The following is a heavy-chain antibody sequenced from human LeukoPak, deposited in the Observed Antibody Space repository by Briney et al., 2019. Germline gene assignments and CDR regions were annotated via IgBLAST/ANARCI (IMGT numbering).Heavy chain of an antibody. Sequence: GASVKVSCKASGYSFSNHDINWLRQVPGHGLEWMGWMNPNSGNTGYAQKFQGRVAMTRDTSIGTAYLELSSLRSEDTAVYYCARGYGDFRVDGRYFHSWGQGTMVTVSS. V-gene: IGHV1-8*01. CDR2: MNPNSGNT. J-gene: IGHJ4*02. CDR3: ARGYGDFRVDGRYFHS. CDR1: GYSFSNHD. D-gene: IGHD4-17*01.